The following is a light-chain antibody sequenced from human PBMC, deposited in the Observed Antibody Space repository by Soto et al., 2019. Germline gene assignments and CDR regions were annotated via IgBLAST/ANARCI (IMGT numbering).Light chain of an antibody. CDR2: EVS. CDR1: RSDVGGSDY. J-gene: IGLJ3*02. CDR3: NPYTTAGKLV. V-gene: IGLV2-14*01. Sequence: QSVLTQPASVSGSPGQSITISCTGTRSDVGGSDYVSWYQQHPGKSPKLMLYEVSYRPSGVSNRFSGAKSGNTASLPISGRQAEDDADYHCNPYTTAGKLVVGGGTQRTVL.